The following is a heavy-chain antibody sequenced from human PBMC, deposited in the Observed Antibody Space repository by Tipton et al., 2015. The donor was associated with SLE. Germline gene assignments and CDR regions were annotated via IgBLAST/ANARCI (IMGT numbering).Heavy chain of an antibody. Sequence: TLSLTCTVPGGSISSYYWSWIRQPAGKGLEWFGCIYTSGSTNYNPSLKSQVTMSVDTPKNRFSLKLSSVTAAGTAVYYCARQGPRLRFLEWVDAFDIWGQGTMVTVSS. J-gene: IGHJ3*02. V-gene: IGHV4-4*07. D-gene: IGHD3-3*01. CDR3: ARQGPRLRFLEWVDAFDI. CDR1: GGSISSYY. CDR2: IYTSGST.